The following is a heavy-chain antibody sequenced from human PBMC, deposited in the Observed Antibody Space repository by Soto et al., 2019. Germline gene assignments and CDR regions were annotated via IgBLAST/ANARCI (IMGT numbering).Heavy chain of an antibody. CDR1: GFTFSSYA. D-gene: IGHD2-15*01. CDR3: ARAPPYWYFDY. J-gene: IGHJ4*02. V-gene: IGHV3-30-3*01. Sequence: QVQLVESGGGVVQPGRSLRLSFAASGFTFSSYAMHWVRQAPGKGLEWVAVISYDGSNKYYADSVKGRFTISRDNSKNTLYLQMNSMRAEDTAVYYCARAPPYWYFDYWGQGTLVTVSS. CDR2: ISYDGSNK.